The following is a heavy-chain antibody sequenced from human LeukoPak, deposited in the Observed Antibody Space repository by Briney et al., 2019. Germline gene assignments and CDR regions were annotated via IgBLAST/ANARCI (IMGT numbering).Heavy chain of an antibody. CDR2: IYPGDSDT. CDR3: ARHDSNRDGYNDGLDP. V-gene: IGHV5-51*01. Sequence: GESLKISCEASGYSFTSYWIGWVRQMPGKGLEWMGIIYPGDSDTRYSPSFQGQVTISADKSISTAYLQWSSLKASDTAMYYCARHDSNRDGYNDGLDPWGQGTLVTVSS. J-gene: IGHJ5*02. D-gene: IGHD5-24*01. CDR1: GYSFTSYW.